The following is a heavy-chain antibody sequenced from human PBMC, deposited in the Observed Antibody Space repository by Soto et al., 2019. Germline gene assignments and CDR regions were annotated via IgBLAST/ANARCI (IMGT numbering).Heavy chain of an antibody. CDR3: ARYTANAGMDV. CDR2: ISGSGGST. D-gene: IGHD5-18*01. V-gene: IGHV3-23*01. J-gene: IGHJ6*02. CDR1: GFTLSSYA. Sequence: GGSLRLSCAASGFTLSSYAMSWVRQAPGKGLERVSAISGSGGSTYYADSVKGRFTISRDNSKNTLYLQMNSLRAEDTAVYYCARYTANAGMDVWGQGTTVTVSS.